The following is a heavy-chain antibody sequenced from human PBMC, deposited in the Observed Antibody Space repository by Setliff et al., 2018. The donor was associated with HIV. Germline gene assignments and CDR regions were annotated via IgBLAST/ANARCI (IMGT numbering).Heavy chain of an antibody. CDR2: IYYSGST. CDR1: GGSISSHY. J-gene: IGHJ6*03. V-gene: IGHV4-59*11. Sequence: PSETLSLTCTVSGGSISSHYWSWIRQPPGKGLEWIGYIYYSGSTNYNPSLKSRVTISVDTSKNQFSLKLSSVTAADTAVYYCNIYYYYYMDVWGKGTTVTV. CDR3: NIYYYYYMDV.